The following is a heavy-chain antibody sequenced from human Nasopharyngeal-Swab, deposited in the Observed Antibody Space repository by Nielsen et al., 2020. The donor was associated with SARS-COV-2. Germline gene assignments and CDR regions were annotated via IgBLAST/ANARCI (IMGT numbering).Heavy chain of an antibody. CDR2: MNSDGSRT. V-gene: IGHV3-74*01. D-gene: IGHD3-16*01. CDR3: ARVDVHDAFDI. CDR1: GFTFSSYW. J-gene: IGHJ3*02. Sequence: GEPLKISCAASGFTFSSYWMHWVRQAPGEGLVWVSRMNSDGSRTNYADSVKGRFTISRDNAKKTLYLQMNSLRAEDTAVYYCARVDVHDAFDIWGQGTMVTVSS.